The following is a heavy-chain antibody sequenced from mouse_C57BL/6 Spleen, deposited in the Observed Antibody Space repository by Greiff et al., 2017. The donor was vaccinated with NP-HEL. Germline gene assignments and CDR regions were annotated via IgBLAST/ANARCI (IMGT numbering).Heavy chain of an antibody. CDR3: ADSTGTRDYAMDY. CDR2: IYPRSGNT. J-gene: IGHJ4*01. Sequence: QVHVKQSGAELARPGASVKLSCKASGYTFTSYGISWVKQRTGQGLEWIGEIYPRSGNTYYNEKFKGKATLTADKSSSTAYMELRSLTSEDSAVYVCADSTGTRDYAMDYWGQGTSVTVSS. CDR1: GYTFTSYG. V-gene: IGHV1-81*01. D-gene: IGHD3-2*02.